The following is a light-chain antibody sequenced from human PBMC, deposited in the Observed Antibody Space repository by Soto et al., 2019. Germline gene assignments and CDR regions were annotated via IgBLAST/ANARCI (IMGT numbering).Light chain of an antibody. V-gene: IGKV1-5*03. Sequence: DIQMTQSPSTLSASVGDRVTITCRASQSITNCLAWYQQKPGKAPKLLIIDASSLRSGVPSRFSGSGSGTEFTLTISSPQPEDFATYYCQQHNPYSPYTFGQGTKLEIK. CDR1: QSITNC. J-gene: IGKJ2*01. CDR2: DAS. CDR3: QQHNPYSPYT.